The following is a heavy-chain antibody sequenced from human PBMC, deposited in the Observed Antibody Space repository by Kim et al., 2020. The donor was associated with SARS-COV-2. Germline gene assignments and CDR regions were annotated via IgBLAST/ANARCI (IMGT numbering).Heavy chain of an antibody. V-gene: IGHV3-23*01. D-gene: IGHD6-19*01. Sequence: GGSLRLSCAASGFTFSSYAMSWVRQAPGKGLEWVSAISGSGGSTYYADSVKGRFTISRDNSKNTLYLQMNSLRAEDTAVYYCAKDRRLDSTRGPHWVAGTVTYYFDYWGQGTLVTVSS. J-gene: IGHJ4*02. CDR2: ISGSGGST. CDR3: AKDRRLDSTRGPHWVAGTVTYYFDY. CDR1: GFTFSSYA.